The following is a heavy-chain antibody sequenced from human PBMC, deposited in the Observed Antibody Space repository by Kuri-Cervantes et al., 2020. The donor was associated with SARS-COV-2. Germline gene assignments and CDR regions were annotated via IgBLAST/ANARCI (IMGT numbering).Heavy chain of an antibody. CDR1: GFTFDDYA. J-gene: IGHJ4*02. CDR2: ISWNSGCI. CDR3: AKGADYDILTGYYIFDY. Sequence: GGSLRLSCAASGFTFDDYAMHWVRQAPGKGLEWVSGISWNSGCIGYADSVKGRFTISRDNSKNTLYLHMNSLRAEDTAVYYCAKGADYDILTGYYIFDYWGQGTLVTVSS. V-gene: IGHV3-9*01. D-gene: IGHD3-9*01.